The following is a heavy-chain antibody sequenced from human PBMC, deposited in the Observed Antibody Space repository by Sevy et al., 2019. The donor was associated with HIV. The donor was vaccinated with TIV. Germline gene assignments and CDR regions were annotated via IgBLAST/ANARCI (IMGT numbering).Heavy chain of an antibody. D-gene: IGHD1-26*01. CDR3: ATDLYSGSYSGY. Sequence: ASVKVSCKVSGYTLTELSMHWVRQAPGKGLEWMGGFDPEDGETIYAQKFQGRVTMTGDTSTDTAYMELSSLRSEDTAVYYCATDLYSGSYSGYWGQGTLVTVSS. CDR2: FDPEDGET. V-gene: IGHV1-24*01. CDR1: GYTLTELS. J-gene: IGHJ4*02.